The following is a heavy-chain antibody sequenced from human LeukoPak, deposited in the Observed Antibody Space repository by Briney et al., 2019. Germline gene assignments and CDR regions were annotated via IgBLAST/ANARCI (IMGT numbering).Heavy chain of an antibody. Sequence: GRSLRLSCAASGFTFSSYGMHWVRQTPGKGLEWVSATSYSGDGAYYADSVRGRFTASRDSSTNTYYLQMDSLRAEDTAVYYCAKESEGASPAYWGRGTLVTVSS. CDR2: TSYSGDGA. D-gene: IGHD3-16*01. CDR1: GFTFSSYG. J-gene: IGHJ4*02. V-gene: IGHV3-23*01. CDR3: AKESEGASPAY.